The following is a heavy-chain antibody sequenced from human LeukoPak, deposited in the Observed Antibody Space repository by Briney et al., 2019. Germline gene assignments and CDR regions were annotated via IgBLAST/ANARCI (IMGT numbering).Heavy chain of an antibody. CDR1: GGSFSGYY. V-gene: IGHV4-34*01. CDR3: ARVGVARYCSGGSCYNNWFDP. D-gene: IGHD2-15*01. Sequence: SETLSLTCAVYGGSFSGYYWSWIRQPPGKGLEWIGEINHSGSTNYNPSLKSRVTISVDTSKNQFSLKLSSVTAADTAVYYCARVGVARYCSGGSCYNNWFDPWGQGTLVTVSS. J-gene: IGHJ5*02. CDR2: INHSGST.